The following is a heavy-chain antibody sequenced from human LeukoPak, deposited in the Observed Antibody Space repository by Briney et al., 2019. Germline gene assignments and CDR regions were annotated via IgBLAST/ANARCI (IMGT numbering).Heavy chain of an antibody. Sequence: ASVKVSCKASGYTFTGYYMHWVRQAPGQGLEWMGWINPNTGGTNYAQNSQGRVTMTRDTSISTAYMELSRLRSDDTAVYYCARENVADYYDSSGYCDYWGQGTLVTVSS. D-gene: IGHD3-22*01. CDR2: INPNTGGT. CDR1: GYTFTGYY. J-gene: IGHJ4*02. CDR3: ARENVADYYDSSGYCDY. V-gene: IGHV1-2*02.